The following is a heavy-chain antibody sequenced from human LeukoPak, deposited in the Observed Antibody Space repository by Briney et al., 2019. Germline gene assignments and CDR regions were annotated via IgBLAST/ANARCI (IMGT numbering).Heavy chain of an antibody. CDR3: ARDTEYCSGGSCYSN. J-gene: IGHJ4*02. V-gene: IGHV1-18*01. Sequence: EASVKVSCKASGYTFTSYGITWVRQAPGPGLEWMGWINAYNGNANYAQRFQGRVTMTTDTSTSTAFMELRSLRSDDTAVYYCARDTEYCSGGSCYSNWGQGTLVTVSS. CDR1: GYTFTSYG. D-gene: IGHD2-15*01. CDR2: INAYNGNA.